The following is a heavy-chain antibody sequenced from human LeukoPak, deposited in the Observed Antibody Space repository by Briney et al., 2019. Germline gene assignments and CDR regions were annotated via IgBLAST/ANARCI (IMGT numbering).Heavy chain of an antibody. V-gene: IGHV3-7*03. D-gene: IGHD4-17*01. J-gene: IGHJ4*02. CDR2: IKQDGSEK. Sequence: GGSLRLSCAASGFTFSSYWMSWVRQAPGKGLEWVANIKQDGSEKYYVDSVKGRFTISRDNAKNALYLQMSSLRAEDTAVYFCARGQTTVTNWGQGTLVTVSS. CDR1: GFTFSSYW. CDR3: ARGQTTVTN.